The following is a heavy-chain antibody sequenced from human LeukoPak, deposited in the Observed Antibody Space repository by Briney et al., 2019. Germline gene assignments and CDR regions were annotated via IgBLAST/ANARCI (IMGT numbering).Heavy chain of an antibody. CDR2: INWNGGSA. J-gene: IGHJ6*03. D-gene: IGHD3-3*01. CDR3: AKEPFSRYYYYYYMDV. V-gene: IGHV3-20*04. CDR1: GFIFDDYG. Sequence: GGSLRLSCAASGFIFDDYGMNWVRQAPGKGLEWVSGINWNGGSAGYADSVKGRFTISRDNSKNTLYLQMNSLRAEDTAVYYCAKEPFSRYYYYYYMDVWGKGTTVTISS.